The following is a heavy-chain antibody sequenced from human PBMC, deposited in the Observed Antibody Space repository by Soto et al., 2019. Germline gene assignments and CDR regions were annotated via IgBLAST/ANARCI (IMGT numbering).Heavy chain of an antibody. Sequence: GESLKISCKGSGYSFTSYWIGWVRQMPGKGLEWMGIMYPGDSDTRYSPSFQGQVTISADKSISTAYLQWSSLKASDTATYYCARQEQQLVPTGDYYYYGMDVWGQGTTVTVSS. J-gene: IGHJ6*02. CDR3: ARQEQQLVPTGDYYYYGMDV. CDR2: MYPGDSDT. V-gene: IGHV5-51*01. D-gene: IGHD6-13*01. CDR1: GYSFTSYW.